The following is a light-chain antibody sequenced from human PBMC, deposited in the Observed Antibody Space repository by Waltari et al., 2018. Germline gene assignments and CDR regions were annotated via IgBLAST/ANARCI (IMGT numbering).Light chain of an antibody. CDR3: QQYYSTPIT. V-gene: IGKV4-1*01. Sequence: DIVMTQSPDSLAVSLGERATINCKSSQSVLYSSNNKNYLAWYQQKPGQPPKLLIYWASTRESGVPDRFSGSGSGTDFALTISSRQAEDVAVYYGQQYYSTPITFGQGTRLEIK. CDR2: WAS. J-gene: IGKJ5*01. CDR1: QSVLYSSNNKNY.